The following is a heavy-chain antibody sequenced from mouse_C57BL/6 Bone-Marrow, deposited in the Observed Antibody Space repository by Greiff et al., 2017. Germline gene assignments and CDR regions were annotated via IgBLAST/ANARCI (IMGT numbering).Heavy chain of an antibody. CDR2: IYPSDSET. Sequence: VQLQQPGAELVRPGSSVKLSCKASGYTFTSYWMDWVKQRPGQGLEWIGNIYPSDSETHYNQKFKDKATLTVDKSSSTAYMQLSSLTSEDSAVXYCARWGWDGNYWGQGTTLTVSS. CDR3: ARWGWDGNY. CDR1: GYTFTSYW. J-gene: IGHJ2*01. D-gene: IGHD4-1*01. V-gene: IGHV1-61*01.